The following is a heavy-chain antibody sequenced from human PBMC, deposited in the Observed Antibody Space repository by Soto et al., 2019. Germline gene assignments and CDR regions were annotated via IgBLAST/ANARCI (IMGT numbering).Heavy chain of an antibody. Sequence: QVQLQESGPGLVKPSQTLSLTCTVSGGSISSGGYYWSWIRQYPGKGLEWIGYIYYSGSTYYNPSLKSQFPISVDTSKNQFSLELGSVTAADTAMYYCARGLGGYGSGEGYFDYWGQGTLVTVSS. D-gene: IGHD3-10*01. V-gene: IGHV4-31*01. J-gene: IGHJ4*02. CDR2: IYYSGST. CDR1: GGSISSGGYY. CDR3: ARGLGGYGSGEGYFDY.